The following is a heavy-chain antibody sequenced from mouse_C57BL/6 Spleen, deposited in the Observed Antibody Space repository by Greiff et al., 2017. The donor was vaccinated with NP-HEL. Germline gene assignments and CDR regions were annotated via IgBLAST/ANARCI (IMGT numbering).Heavy chain of an antibody. CDR2: IDPSDSET. V-gene: IGHV1-52*01. J-gene: IGHJ4*01. CDR3: ARPYDGYPYAMDY. Sequence: QVQLQQPGAELVRPGSSVKLSCKASGYTFTSYWMHWVKQRPIQGLEWIGNIDPSDSETHYNQKFKDKATLTVDKSSSTAYMQLSSLTSEDSAVYYCARPYDGYPYAMDYWGQGTSVTVSS. D-gene: IGHD2-3*01. CDR1: GYTFTSYW.